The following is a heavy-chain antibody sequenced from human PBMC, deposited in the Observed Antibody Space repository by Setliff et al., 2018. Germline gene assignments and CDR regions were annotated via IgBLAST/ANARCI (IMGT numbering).Heavy chain of an antibody. V-gene: IGHV4-38-2*01. D-gene: IGHD4-17*01. CDR2: IYYGGGT. CDR3: ARHRRPDYGDFISWYFDL. Sequence: SETLSLTCDVSNYSISSGYYWGWVRQPPGKGLEWIATIYYGGGTYYNPSLKSRVTISLDMSKNQFSLRLNSVTAADTAVYFCARHRRPDYGDFISWYFDLWGPGTLVTVSS. CDR1: NYSISSGYY. J-gene: IGHJ2*01.